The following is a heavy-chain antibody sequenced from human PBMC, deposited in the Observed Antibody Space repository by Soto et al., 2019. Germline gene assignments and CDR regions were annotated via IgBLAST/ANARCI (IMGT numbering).Heavy chain of an antibody. D-gene: IGHD3-16*01. CDR3: AKSWHVMAYYYYGMDV. V-gene: IGHV3-23*01. Sequence: PGGSLRLSCAASGFTFSSYAMSWVRQAPGKGLEWVSAISGSGGSTYYADSVKGRFTISRDNSKNTLYLQMNSLRAEDTAVYYCAKSWHVMAYYYYGMDVWGQGTTVTVSS. J-gene: IGHJ6*02. CDR1: GFTFSSYA. CDR2: ISGSGGST.